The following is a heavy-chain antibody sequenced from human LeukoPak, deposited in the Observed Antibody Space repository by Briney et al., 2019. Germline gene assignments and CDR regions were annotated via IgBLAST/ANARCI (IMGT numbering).Heavy chain of an antibody. CDR3: ARYSGSLDAFDI. Sequence: QTGGSLRLSCAASGFTFSSYVMNWVRQAPGKGLEWVAVMWYDGSKKYYVDSVKGRFTISRDNSKNTLSLQMNSLRAEDTAVYYCARYSGSLDAFDIWGQGTMVTVSS. V-gene: IGHV3-33*08. CDR2: MWYDGSKK. J-gene: IGHJ3*02. D-gene: IGHD1-26*01. CDR1: GFTFSSYV.